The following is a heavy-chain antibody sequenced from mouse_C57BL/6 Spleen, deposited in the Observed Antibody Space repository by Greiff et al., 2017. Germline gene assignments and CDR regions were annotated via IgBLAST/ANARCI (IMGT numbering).Heavy chain of an antibody. CDR3: TTFTTVVRDFDY. Sequence: EVQLQQSGAELVRPGASVKLSCTASGFNIKDDYMHWVKQRPEQGLEWIGWIDPENGDTEYASKFQGKATITADTSSNTAYLQLSSLTSEDTAVYYCTTFTTVVRDFDYWGQGTTLTVSS. CDR1: GFNIKDDY. J-gene: IGHJ2*01. D-gene: IGHD1-1*01. V-gene: IGHV14-4*01. CDR2: IDPENGDT.